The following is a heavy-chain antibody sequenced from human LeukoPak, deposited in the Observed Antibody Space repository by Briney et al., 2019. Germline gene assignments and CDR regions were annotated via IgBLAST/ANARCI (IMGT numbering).Heavy chain of an antibody. J-gene: IGHJ4*02. CDR3: ARVDLYYYGSGSYLSPFDY. D-gene: IGHD3-10*01. CDR2: IFYGGST. V-gene: IGHV4-39*07. Sequence: PSETLSLTCTVSGGSISSNSYYWGWIRQPPGKGLEWIGSIFYGGSTYSNPFLKRRATISVDTSKNQFSLKLSSVTAADTAVYYCARVDLYYYGSGSYLSPFDYWGQGTLVTVSS. CDR1: GGSISSNSYY.